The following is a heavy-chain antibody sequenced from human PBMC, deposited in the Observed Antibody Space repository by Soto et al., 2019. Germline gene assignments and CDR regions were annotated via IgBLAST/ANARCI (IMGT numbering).Heavy chain of an antibody. J-gene: IGHJ6*02. CDR1: VGTFSSYA. CDR2: IIPIFGTA. CDR3: ARDWGLTVGDYYGMDV. Sequence: QVQLVQSGAEVKKPGSSVKVSCKASVGTFSSYAISWVRQAPGQGLEWMGGIIPIFGTANYAQKFQGRVTITADESTSTAYMELSSLRSEDTAVYYCARDWGLTVGDYYGMDVWGQGTTVTVSS. V-gene: IGHV1-69*01. D-gene: IGHD1-26*01.